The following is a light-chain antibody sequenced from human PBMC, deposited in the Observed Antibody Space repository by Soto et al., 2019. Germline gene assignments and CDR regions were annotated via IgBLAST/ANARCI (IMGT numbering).Light chain of an antibody. CDR3: QQRHMWTIT. CDR2: DAS. J-gene: IGKJ5*01. V-gene: IGKV3-11*01. Sequence: EVILTQSPATLSLSPGERATLYCRASQSINNYLAWYQKKPGQDPRLIIYDASNRATGIPARFSGSGSGTDFNLTISSLETEDSAVYECQQRHMWTITFGQGTRLEIK. CDR1: QSINNY.